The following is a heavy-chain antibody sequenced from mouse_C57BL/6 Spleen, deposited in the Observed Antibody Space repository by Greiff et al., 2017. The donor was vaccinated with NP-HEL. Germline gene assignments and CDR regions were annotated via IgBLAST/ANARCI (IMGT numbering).Heavy chain of an antibody. CDR3: TSRDVYLYAMDY. J-gene: IGHJ4*01. D-gene: IGHD2-3*01. V-gene: IGHV14-2*01. CDR1: GFNIKDYY. CDR2: IDPENGET. Sequence: EVKLQESGAELVKPGASVKLSCTASGFNIKDYYMHWVKQRTEQGLEWIGRIDPENGETKYAPKFPGKATITADTSSNTAYLQLSSLTSEDTAVYYCTSRDVYLYAMDYWGQGTSVTVSS.